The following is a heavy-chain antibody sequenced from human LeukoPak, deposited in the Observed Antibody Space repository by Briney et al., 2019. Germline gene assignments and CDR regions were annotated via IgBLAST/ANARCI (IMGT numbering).Heavy chain of an antibody. V-gene: IGHV3-48*04. D-gene: IGHD3-16*01. CDR1: GFTFSSYS. CDR2: ISSSGTTI. J-gene: IGHJ4*02. Sequence: GGSLRLSCAGSGFTFSSYSMNWVRQALGKGLEWVSYISSSGTTIYYGDSVKGRFTISRDNARDSLYLQMTSLRVDDTAIYYCARDATRGGDFDYWGQGTLVTVSS. CDR3: ARDATRGGDFDY.